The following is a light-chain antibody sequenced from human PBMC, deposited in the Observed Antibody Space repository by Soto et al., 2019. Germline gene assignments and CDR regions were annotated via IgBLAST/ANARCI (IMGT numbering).Light chain of an antibody. Sequence: QSVLTQPPSASGSPGQSVTISCTGTSSDVGGYNYVSWYQQHPGKAPKLMIYEVSKRPSGVPDRFSGSRSGNTASLTVSGLHAEDEADYYCSSYAGYNNYVFGAGTKVTVL. CDR2: EVS. J-gene: IGLJ1*01. CDR1: SSDVGGYNY. V-gene: IGLV2-8*01. CDR3: SSYAGYNNYV.